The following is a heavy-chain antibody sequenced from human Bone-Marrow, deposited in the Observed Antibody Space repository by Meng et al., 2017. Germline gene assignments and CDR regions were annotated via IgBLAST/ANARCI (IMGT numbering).Heavy chain of an antibody. J-gene: IGHJ4*02. CDR1: GGSFSGYY. V-gene: IGHV4-34*01. CDR3: ARGLRAARPLLFGY. Sequence: VPLQHGGRGLLKPSGTLSLTCAVYGGSFSGYYWSWIRQPPGKGLEWIGEINHSGSTNYNPSLKSRVTISVDTSKNQFSLKLSSVTAADTAVYYCARGLRAARPLLFGYWGQGTLVTVSS. D-gene: IGHD6-6*01. CDR2: INHSGST.